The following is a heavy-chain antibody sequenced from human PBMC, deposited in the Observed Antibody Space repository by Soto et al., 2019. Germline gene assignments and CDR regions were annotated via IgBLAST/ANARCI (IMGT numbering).Heavy chain of an antibody. CDR1: GGSISSYY. CDR2: IYYSGST. Sequence: SETLSLTCTVSGGSISSYYWSWIRQPPGKGLEWIGYIYYSGSTNYNPSLKSRVTISVDTSKNQFSLKLSSVTAADTAVYYCARHIAARPPATYYYYYYMDVWGKGTTVTVSS. D-gene: IGHD6-6*01. V-gene: IGHV4-59*01. CDR3: ARHIAARPPATYYYYYYMDV. J-gene: IGHJ6*03.